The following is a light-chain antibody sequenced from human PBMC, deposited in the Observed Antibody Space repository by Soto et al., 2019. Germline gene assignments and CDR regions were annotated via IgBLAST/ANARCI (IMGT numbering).Light chain of an antibody. Sequence: EVVLTQSPAILSVSPGERATLSCRASQSISRSLAWYQQKPGQAPRLLISDASTRATGIPGRFSGSGSGTDFTLTISRLEPEDFAVYYCQQHGTSPITFGQGTRLAI. CDR2: DAS. V-gene: IGKV3-20*01. J-gene: IGKJ5*01. CDR1: QSISRS. CDR3: QQHGTSPIT.